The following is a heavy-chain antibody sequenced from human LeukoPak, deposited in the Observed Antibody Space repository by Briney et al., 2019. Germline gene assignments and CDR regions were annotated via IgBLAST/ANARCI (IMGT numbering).Heavy chain of an antibody. CDR1: GFTFGDYA. V-gene: IGHV3-49*04. CDR2: IRSKTYGGTT. D-gene: IGHD3-9*01. Sequence: GGPLRLSCTASGFTFGDYAMSWVRQAPGKGLEWVGFIRSKTYGGTTEYVASVKGRFTISRDDSKSIAYLQMNSLKTEDTAVYYCTRDFDWLLFDYWGQGTLVTVSS. CDR3: TRDFDWLLFDY. J-gene: IGHJ4*02.